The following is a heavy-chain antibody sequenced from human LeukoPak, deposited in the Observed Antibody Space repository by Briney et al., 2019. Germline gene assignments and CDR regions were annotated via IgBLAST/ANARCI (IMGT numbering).Heavy chain of an antibody. Sequence: ASVKVSCKVSGGTFSSYAISLVRQAPGQGLEWMGGIIPIFGTANYAQKFQGRVTITADESTSTAYMELSSLRSEDTAVYYCARFVTTSHYFDYWGQGTLVTVSS. CDR1: GGTFSSYA. V-gene: IGHV1-69*13. J-gene: IGHJ4*02. D-gene: IGHD4-11*01. CDR3: ARFVTTSHYFDY. CDR2: IIPIFGTA.